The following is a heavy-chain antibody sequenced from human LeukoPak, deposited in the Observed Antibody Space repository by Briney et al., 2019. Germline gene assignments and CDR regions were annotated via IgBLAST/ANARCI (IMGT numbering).Heavy chain of an antibody. CDR3: ARGPPIVVVTAIHNWFDP. Sequence: SETLSLTRAVYGGSFSGYYWSWIRQPPGKGLEWIGEINHSGSTNYNPSLKSRVTISVDTSKNQFSLKLSSVTAADTAVYYCARGPPIVVVTAIHNWFDPWGQGTLVTVSS. CDR2: INHSGST. J-gene: IGHJ5*02. CDR1: GGSFSGYY. V-gene: IGHV4-34*01. D-gene: IGHD2-21*02.